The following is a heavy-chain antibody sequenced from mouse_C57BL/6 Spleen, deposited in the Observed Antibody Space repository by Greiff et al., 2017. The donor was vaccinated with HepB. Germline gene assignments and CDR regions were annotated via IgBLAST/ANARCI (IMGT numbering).Heavy chain of an antibody. CDR1: GFNIKNTY. D-gene: IGHD2-5*01. CDR3: ARSYYSNYHAMDY. Sequence: EVKLQESVAELVRPGASVKLSCTASGFNIKNTYMHWVKQRPEQGLEWIGRIDPANGNTKYAPKFQGKATITADTSSNTAYLQLSSLTSEDTAIYYCARSYYSNYHAMDYWGQGTSVTVSS. CDR2: IDPANGNT. J-gene: IGHJ4*01. V-gene: IGHV14-3*01.